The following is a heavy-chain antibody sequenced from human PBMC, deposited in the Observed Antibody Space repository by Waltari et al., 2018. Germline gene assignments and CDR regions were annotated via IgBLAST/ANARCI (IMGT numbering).Heavy chain of an antibody. CDR1: GGSSRDDY. CDR3: VRGPDRAKQGY. Sequence: QVLPQQWGAGLLKPSETLSLTCVVYGGSSRDDYWNWIRQPPGEGLEWIGEIHPGGGTDYNPSLGSRVTISVETPKNQFSLRLTSVTAADTAVYYCVRGPDRAKQGYWGQGTLVSVS. J-gene: IGHJ4*02. D-gene: IGHD3-22*01. V-gene: IGHV4-34*01. CDR2: IHPGGGT.